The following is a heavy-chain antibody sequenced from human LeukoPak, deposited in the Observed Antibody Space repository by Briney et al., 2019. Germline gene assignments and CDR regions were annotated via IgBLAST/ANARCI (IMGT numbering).Heavy chain of an antibody. J-gene: IGHJ4*02. V-gene: IGHV1-46*01. CDR3: ARPNFYDTSGYSYLYYFDY. D-gene: IGHD3-22*01. Sequence: ASVKVSCKASGYTFTDYYLHWVRQAPGQGLEWTGIVTPSGGRTTYAQKFQGRVTMTSDTSTSTVYMELSGLRSDDTAVYYCARPNFYDTSGYSYLYYFDYWGQGTLVTVSS. CDR2: VTPSGGRT. CDR1: GYTFTDYY.